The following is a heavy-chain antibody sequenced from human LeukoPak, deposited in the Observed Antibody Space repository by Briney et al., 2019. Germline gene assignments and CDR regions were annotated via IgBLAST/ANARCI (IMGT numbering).Heavy chain of an antibody. D-gene: IGHD3-22*01. CDR3: ARDLGYYDSSGYPSGYFQH. V-gene: IGHV1-18*01. CDR2: ISAYNGNT. J-gene: IGHJ1*01. Sequence: ASVKVSCKASGYTFTSYGISWVRQAPGQGLEWMGWISAYNGNTNYAQKLQGRVTMTTDTSTSTAYMELRSLRSDDTAVYYCARDLGYYDSSGYPSGYFQHWGQGTLVTVSS. CDR1: GYTFTSYG.